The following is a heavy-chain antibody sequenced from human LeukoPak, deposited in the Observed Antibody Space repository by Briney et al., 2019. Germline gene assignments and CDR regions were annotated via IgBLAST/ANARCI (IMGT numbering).Heavy chain of an antibody. V-gene: IGHV3-23*01. J-gene: IGHJ4*02. CDR2: ISGSGGST. CDR3: AKDGLGGLVDY. D-gene: IGHD3-10*01. CDR1: GFTFNRYY. Sequence: GGSLRLSCAASGFTFNRYYMSWVRQAPGKGLEWVSAISGSGGSTYYADSVKGRFTISRDNSKNTLYLQMNSLRAEDTAVYYCAKDGLGGLVDYWGQGTLVTVSS.